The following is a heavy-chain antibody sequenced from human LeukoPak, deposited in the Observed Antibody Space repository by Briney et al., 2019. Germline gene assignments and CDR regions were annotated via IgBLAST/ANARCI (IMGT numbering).Heavy chain of an antibody. J-gene: IGHJ3*02. V-gene: IGHV4-59*08. CDR3: ARHDTRGGAYDI. D-gene: IGHD3-10*01. Sequence: PSETLSLTCTVSGASISSYYWSWIRQPPGKGLECIGYIHYSGITNYNPSLKSRVTISVDTSKNQFSLRLSSVTAADTAMYYCARHDTRGGAYDIWGQGTMVTVSS. CDR1: GASISSYY. CDR2: IHYSGIT.